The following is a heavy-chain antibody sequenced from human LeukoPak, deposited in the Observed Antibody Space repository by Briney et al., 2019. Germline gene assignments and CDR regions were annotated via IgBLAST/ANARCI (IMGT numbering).Heavy chain of an antibody. V-gene: IGHV3-48*03. D-gene: IGHD3-10*01. Sequence: PGGSLRLSCAASGLTFSTYEMNWVRQAPGKGLEWVSYISGSGNTIYYADSVKGRFTISRDNAKNSLYLQMNSLRAEDTAVYYCARGRSITLLRGVAMSDGFDIWGQGAMVTVSS. J-gene: IGHJ3*02. CDR1: GLTFSTYE. CDR3: ARGRSITLLRGVAMSDGFDI. CDR2: ISGSGNTI.